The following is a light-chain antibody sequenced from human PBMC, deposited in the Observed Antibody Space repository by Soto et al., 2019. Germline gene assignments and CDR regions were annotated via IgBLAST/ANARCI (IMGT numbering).Light chain of an antibody. CDR3: SSYSSSSTVV. CDR1: SSDVGGYKY. Sequence: QSALTQPASVSGSPGQSITISCTGTSSDVGGYKYVSWYQQHPGKAPKLMIYDVSNRPSGVSNRFSGSKSGNMASLTISGLQAEDEADYYCSSYSSSSTVVFGGGTKVTVL. CDR2: DVS. V-gene: IGLV2-14*03. J-gene: IGLJ2*01.